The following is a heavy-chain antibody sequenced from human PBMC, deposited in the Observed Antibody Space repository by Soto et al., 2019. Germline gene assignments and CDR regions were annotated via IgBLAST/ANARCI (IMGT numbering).Heavy chain of an antibody. CDR1: GYTFTSYG. CDR3: ARDLPHYDILTGYLDY. V-gene: IGHV1-18*01. J-gene: IGHJ4*02. D-gene: IGHD3-9*01. Sequence: ASVKVSCKASGYTFTSYGISWVLQAPGQGLEWMGWISAYNGNTNYAQKLQGRVTMTTDTSTSTAYMEPRSLRSDDTAVYYCARDLPHYDILTGYLDYWGQGTLVTVSS. CDR2: ISAYNGNT.